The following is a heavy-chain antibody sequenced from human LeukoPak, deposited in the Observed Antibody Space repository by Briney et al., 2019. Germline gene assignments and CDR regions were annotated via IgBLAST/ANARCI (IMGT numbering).Heavy chain of an antibody. Sequence: GGSLRLSCAASGFIFSNYGMHWVRQAPGKGLEWVAVIWYDGSNKYYADSVKGRFTISRDNSKNTLYLQMNSLRAEDTAVYYCAKDKDSSGYYYSDIWGQGTMVTVSS. J-gene: IGHJ3*02. D-gene: IGHD3-22*01. CDR1: GFIFSNYG. CDR3: AKDKDSSGYYYSDI. CDR2: IWYDGSNK. V-gene: IGHV3-30*02.